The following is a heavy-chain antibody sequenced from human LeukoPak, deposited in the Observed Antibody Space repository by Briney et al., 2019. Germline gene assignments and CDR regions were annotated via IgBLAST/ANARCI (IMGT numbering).Heavy chain of an antibody. CDR1: RCEFSGSW. Sequence: GGSLRLSCAGARCEFSGSWMTWVRQAPGQGLEWVANIKPDGSEKNYVGSVKGRFTISRDNARNSLFLQMDGLRDDDTAVYYCARGRGYFFDWGRGTLVSVSS. J-gene: IGHJ4*02. CDR3: ARGRGYFFD. CDR2: IKPDGSEK. V-gene: IGHV3-7*01.